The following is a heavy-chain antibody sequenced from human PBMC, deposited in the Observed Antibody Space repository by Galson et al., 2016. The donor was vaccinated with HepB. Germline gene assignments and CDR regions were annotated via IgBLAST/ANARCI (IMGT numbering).Heavy chain of an antibody. J-gene: IGHJ4*02. CDR1: GFNFNTFW. D-gene: IGHD5-12*01. Sequence: SLRLSCAASGFNFNTFWMHWVRQVPGNGLVWVSRIDTDGRITNYADSVRGRFTISRDNTKNTLFLQMNSLRAEGTAVYYCARDLGGYGGYWGQGTLVTVSS. V-gene: IGHV3-74*01. CDR2: IDTDGRIT. CDR3: ARDLGGYGGY.